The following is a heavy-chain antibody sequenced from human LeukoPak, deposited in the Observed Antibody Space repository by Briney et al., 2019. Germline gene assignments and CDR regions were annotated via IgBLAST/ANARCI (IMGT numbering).Heavy chain of an antibody. CDR3: ARDSGYSSSWAPFDY. D-gene: IGHD6-13*01. CDR1: GFTFSSYE. J-gene: IGHJ4*02. V-gene: IGHV3-48*03. Sequence: PGGSLRLSCAASGFTFSSYEMNWVRQAAGKGLEWVSYISSSGSTIYYADSVKGRFTISRDNAKNSLYLQMNSLRAEDTAVYYCARDSGYSSSWAPFDYWGQGTLVTVSS. CDR2: ISSSGSTI.